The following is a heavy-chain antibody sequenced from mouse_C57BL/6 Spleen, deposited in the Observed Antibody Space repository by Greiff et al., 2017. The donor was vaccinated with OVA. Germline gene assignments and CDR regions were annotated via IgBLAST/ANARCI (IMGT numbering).Heavy chain of an antibody. D-gene: IGHD2-3*01. V-gene: IGHV1-52*01. CDR1: GYTFTSYW. Sequence: VQLQQPGAELVRPGSSVKLSCKASGYTFTSYWMHWVKQRPIQGLEWIGNIDPSDSETHYNQKFKDKATLTVDKSSSTAYMQLSSLTSEDSAVYYCARVYDGYYDAYWGQGTLVTVSA. CDR3: ARVYDGYYDAY. CDR2: IDPSDSET. J-gene: IGHJ3*01.